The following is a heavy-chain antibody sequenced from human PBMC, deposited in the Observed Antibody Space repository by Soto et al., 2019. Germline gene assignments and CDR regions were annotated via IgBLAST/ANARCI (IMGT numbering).Heavy chain of an antibody. CDR1: GGTFSSYA. J-gene: IGHJ3*02. Sequence: SVKVSCKASGGTFSSYAISWVRQAPGQGLEWMGGIIPIFGTANYAQKFQGRVTITADESTSTAYMELSSLRSEDTAVYYCARVVVTAILAFDIWGQGTMVTVSS. CDR2: IIPIFGTA. CDR3: ARVVVTAILAFDI. D-gene: IGHD2-21*02. V-gene: IGHV1-69*13.